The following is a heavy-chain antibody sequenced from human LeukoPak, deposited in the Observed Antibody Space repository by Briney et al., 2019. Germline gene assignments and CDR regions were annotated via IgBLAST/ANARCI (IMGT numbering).Heavy chain of an antibody. Sequence: GRSLRLSCAASGFTFSSYAMHWVRQAPGKGLEWVAVISYDGSNKYYADSVKGRFTISRDNSKNPLYLQMNSLRAEDTAVYYCARLPIFGVVITVYWGQGTLVTVSS. V-gene: IGHV3-30-3*01. CDR1: GFTFSSYA. D-gene: IGHD3-3*01. CDR3: ARLPIFGVVITVY. J-gene: IGHJ4*02. CDR2: ISYDGSNK.